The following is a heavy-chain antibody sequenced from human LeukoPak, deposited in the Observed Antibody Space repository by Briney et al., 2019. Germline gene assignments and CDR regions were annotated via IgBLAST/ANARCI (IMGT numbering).Heavy chain of an antibody. D-gene: IGHD3-9*01. CDR1: GGTFSSYG. J-gene: IGHJ4*02. CDR2: NIPIFGTA. V-gene: IGHV1-69*13. Sequence: GASVKVCCKASGGTFSSYGISWVGQAPGQGLEWMGGNIPIFGTANYAQKFQGRVTITADESTSTAYMELSSLRSEDTAVYYCARGAPDILTGWPPGFDYRGQGTLVTVSS. CDR3: ARGAPDILTGWPPGFDY.